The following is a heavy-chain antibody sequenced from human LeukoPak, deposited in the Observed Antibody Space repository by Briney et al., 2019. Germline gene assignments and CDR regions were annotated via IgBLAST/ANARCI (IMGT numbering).Heavy chain of an antibody. V-gene: IGHV4-34*01. CDR1: GGSFSGYY. CDR2: INHSGST. D-gene: IGHD2-15*01. Sequence: PSETLSLTCAVYGGSFSGYYWSWIRQPPGKGLEWIGEINHSGSTNYNPSLKSRVTISVDTSKNQFSLKLSSVTAADTAMYYCACSAWALGKLFDYWGQGTLVTVSS. CDR3: ACSAWALGKLFDY. J-gene: IGHJ4*02.